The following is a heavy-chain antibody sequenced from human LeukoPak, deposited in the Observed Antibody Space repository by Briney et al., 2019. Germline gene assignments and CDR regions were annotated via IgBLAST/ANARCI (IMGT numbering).Heavy chain of an antibody. D-gene: IGHD3-22*01. Sequence: GFLRLSCAASGFTFSSYAMSWVRQAPGKGLEWVSAISGSGGSTYYADSVKGRFTISRDNSKNTLYLQMNSLRAEDTAVYYCAKDYYDSSGYYRFDYWGQGTLVTVSS. CDR2: ISGSGGST. CDR1: GFTFSSYA. J-gene: IGHJ4*02. CDR3: AKDYYDSSGYYRFDY. V-gene: IGHV3-23*01.